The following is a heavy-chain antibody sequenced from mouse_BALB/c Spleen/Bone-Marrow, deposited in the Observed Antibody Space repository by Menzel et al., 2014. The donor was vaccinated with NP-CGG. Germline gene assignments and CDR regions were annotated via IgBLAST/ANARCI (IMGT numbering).Heavy chain of an antibody. J-gene: IGHJ3*01. V-gene: IGHV14-3*02. CDR2: IDPANGNT. D-gene: IGHD1-1*01. CDR1: GFNIKDTY. Sequence: EVKLQESGAELVKPGASVKLSCTASGFNIKDTYMHWVKQRPEQGLEWIGRIDPANGNTKYDPKFQGKATITADTSSNTASLQLSTLTSVDTAVYFCAFYYYGSSLFAYWGQGTLVTVSA. CDR3: AFYYYGSSLFAY.